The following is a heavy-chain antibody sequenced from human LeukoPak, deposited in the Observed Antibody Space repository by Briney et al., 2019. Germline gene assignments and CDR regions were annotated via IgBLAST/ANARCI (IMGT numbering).Heavy chain of an antibody. Sequence: PGGSLRLSCSASGFILTTYTMYWVRQAPGKGLEFVSVVNGNGDTTYYTDSVKGRFTISRDNSKNTSYLQMSSLRAEDTAVYYCVGDQVDDTGYLRWGQGTRVTVSA. CDR3: VGDQVDDTGYLR. CDR2: VNGNGDTT. D-gene: IGHD3-9*01. V-gene: IGHV3-64D*06. J-gene: IGHJ4*02. CDR1: GFILTTYT.